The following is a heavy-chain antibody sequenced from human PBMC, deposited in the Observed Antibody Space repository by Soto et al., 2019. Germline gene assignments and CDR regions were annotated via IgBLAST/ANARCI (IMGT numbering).Heavy chain of an antibody. Sequence: PSETLSLTCTVSGGSVSSGSYYWSWIRQPPGKGLEWIGYIYYSGSTNYNPSLKSRVTISVDTSKNQFSLKLSSVTAADTAVYYCASGSLWFGELSPLFDYWGQGTLVTAPQ. D-gene: IGHD3-10*01. J-gene: IGHJ4*02. CDR3: ASGSLWFGELSPLFDY. CDR2: IYYSGST. V-gene: IGHV4-61*01. CDR1: GGSVSSGSYY.